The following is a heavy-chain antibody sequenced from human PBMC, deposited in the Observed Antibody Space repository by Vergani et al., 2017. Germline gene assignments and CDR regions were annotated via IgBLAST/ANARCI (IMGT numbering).Heavy chain of an antibody. CDR1: GFTFDDYA. Sequence: VQLVESGGGLVQPGRSLRLSCAASGFTFDDYAMHWVRQAPGKGLEWVSGISWNSGSIGYADSVKGRFTISGDNAKNSLYLQMNSLRAEDTALYYCAKDMSTGGAFDIWGQGTMVTVSS. V-gene: IGHV3-9*01. CDR3: AKDMSTGGAFDI. CDR2: ISWNSGSI. D-gene: IGHD2-8*02. J-gene: IGHJ3*02.